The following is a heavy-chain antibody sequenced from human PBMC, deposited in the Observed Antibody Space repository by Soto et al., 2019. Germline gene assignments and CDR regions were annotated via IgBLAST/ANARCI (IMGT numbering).Heavy chain of an antibody. CDR2: IYYSGST. J-gene: IGHJ6*03. V-gene: IGHV4-59*01. D-gene: IGHD4-17*01. CDR3: ASSRGYGDYFTGYYYYYMDV. CDR1: GGSISSYY. Sequence: SETLSLTCTVSGGSISSYYWSWIRQPPGKGLEWIGYIYYSGSTNYNPSLKSRVTISVDTSKNQFSLKLSSVTAADTAVYYCASSRGYGDYFTGYYYYYMDVWGKGTTVTVSS.